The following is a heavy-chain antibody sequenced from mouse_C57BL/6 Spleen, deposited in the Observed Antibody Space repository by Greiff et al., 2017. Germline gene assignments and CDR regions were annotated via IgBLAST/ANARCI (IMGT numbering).Heavy chain of an antibody. D-gene: IGHD1-1*01. Sequence: VKLMESGPELVKPGASVKISCKASGYAFSSSWMNWVKQRPGKGLEWIGRIYPGDGDTNYNGKFKGKATLTADKSSSTAYMQLSSLTSEDSAVYFCARSGYYGSSYYFDYWGQGTTLTVSS. CDR3: ARSGYYGSSYYFDY. CDR2: IYPGDGDT. V-gene: IGHV1-82*01. CDR1: GYAFSSSW. J-gene: IGHJ2*01.